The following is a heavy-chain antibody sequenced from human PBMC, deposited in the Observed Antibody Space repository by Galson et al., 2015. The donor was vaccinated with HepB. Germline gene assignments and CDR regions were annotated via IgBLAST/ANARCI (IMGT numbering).Heavy chain of an antibody. CDR3: ASADYYHDISGFYTFYFDS. V-gene: IGHV3-23*01. J-gene: IGHJ4*02. CDR1: GFSFSTYA. CDR2: ISGSGGTT. Sequence: GSLRLSCAASGFSFSTYAMAWVRQAPGRGLEWVSLISGSGGTTYYAASVKGRFTVSRDNSKNTLHLQMNSLTAADTAVYYCASADYYHDISGFYTFYFDSWGRGTLVTVSS. D-gene: IGHD3-22*01.